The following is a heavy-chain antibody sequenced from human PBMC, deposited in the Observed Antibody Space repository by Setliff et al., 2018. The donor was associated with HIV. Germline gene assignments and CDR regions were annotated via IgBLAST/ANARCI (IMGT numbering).Heavy chain of an antibody. CDR1: GYTSTNYY. D-gene: IGHD6-13*01. Sequence: GASVKVSCKASGYTSTNYYMHWVRQAPGQGLEWMGIINPSDGRTSYAQKFQGRVTMTRDTSTSTVYMEVSSLRSEDTAVYYRARDGNLYTTSITAGPYYFDFWGQGTLVTVSS. J-gene: IGHJ4*02. CDR2: INPSDGRT. V-gene: IGHV1-46*01. CDR3: ARDGNLYTTSITAGPYYFDF.